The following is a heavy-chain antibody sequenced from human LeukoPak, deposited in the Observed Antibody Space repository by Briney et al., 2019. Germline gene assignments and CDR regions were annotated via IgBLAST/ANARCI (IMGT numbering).Heavy chain of an antibody. Sequence: GESLKISCKASGYSFTTYWIGWVRQMPGKGLEWMGIIYPGDSDTKYSPSFQGQVTISADKSISTAYLQWSSLKASDTAMYYCARFLGYCTSSSCYRGDVDFWGQGTLVPVSS. V-gene: IGHV5-51*01. CDR3: ARFLGYCTSSSCYRGDVDF. CDR1: GYSFTTYW. CDR2: IYPGDSDT. J-gene: IGHJ4*02. D-gene: IGHD2-2*02.